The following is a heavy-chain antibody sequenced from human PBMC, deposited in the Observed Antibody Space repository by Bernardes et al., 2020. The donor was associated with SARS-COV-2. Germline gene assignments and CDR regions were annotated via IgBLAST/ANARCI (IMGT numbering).Heavy chain of an antibody. V-gene: IGHV4-59*08. CDR2: IHSRGST. Sequence: ETLSLTCSVSGGSISTNYWTWIRQPPGKGLEWIGYIHSRGSTNYNPSLKSRLSASIDTSKNQFSLKLTSVTAADTAVYYCVKGATTFDSWGQGTLVTVSS. CDR1: GGSISTNY. D-gene: IGHD1-1*01. CDR3: VKGATTFDS. J-gene: IGHJ4*02.